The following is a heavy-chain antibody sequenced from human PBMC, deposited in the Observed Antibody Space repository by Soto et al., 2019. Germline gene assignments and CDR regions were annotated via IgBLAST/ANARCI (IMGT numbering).Heavy chain of an antibody. CDR1: GFTFSSYG. CDR3: AKLSEPAARGGLFDV. CDR2: ISYDGSNK. J-gene: IGHJ3*01. Sequence: GRSLRLSCAASGFTFSSYGMHWVRQDPGKGLEWVAVISYDGSNKYYADSVKGRFTISRDNSKNTLYLQMNSLSAEDTVVYYCAKLSEPAARGGLFDVWGAGTRV. V-gene: IGHV3-30*18. D-gene: IGHD2-2*01.